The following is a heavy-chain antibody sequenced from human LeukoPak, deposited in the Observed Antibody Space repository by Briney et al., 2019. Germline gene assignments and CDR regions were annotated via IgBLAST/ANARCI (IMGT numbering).Heavy chain of an antibody. D-gene: IGHD6-19*01. CDR2: INPNSGGT. Sequence: GASVKVSCKASGYTFTGYYMHWVRQAPGQGPEWMGRINPNSGGTNYAQKFQGRVTMTRDTSINTAYMELSRLRSDDMAVYYCARAAGAVAGTEGNDAFDIWGQGTMVTVSS. CDR1: GYTFTGYY. J-gene: IGHJ3*02. V-gene: IGHV1-2*06. CDR3: ARAAGAVAGTEGNDAFDI.